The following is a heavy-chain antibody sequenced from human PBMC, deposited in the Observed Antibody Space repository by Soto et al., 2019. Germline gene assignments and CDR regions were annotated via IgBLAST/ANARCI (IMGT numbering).Heavy chain of an antibody. CDR1: GGSISSSHW. D-gene: IGHD3-9*01. J-gene: IGHJ3*01. CDR3: ARVVLTITRGAFDA. Sequence: QVQLQESGPGLVKPSGTLSLTCAVSGGSISSSHWWTWVRQSPGKGLEYIVEISHSGTSNSNPSIKSRVTLSVDKSKNHVSLTLTSVTAADTAVYYCARVVLTITRGAFDAWGQGTLVIVYS. V-gene: IGHV4-4*02. CDR2: ISHSGTS.